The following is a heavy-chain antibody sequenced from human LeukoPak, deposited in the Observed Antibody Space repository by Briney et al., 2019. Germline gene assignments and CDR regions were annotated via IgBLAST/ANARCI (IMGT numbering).Heavy chain of an antibody. J-gene: IGHJ4*02. CDR3: AREEGYSYDH. V-gene: IGHV3-48*04. Sequence: PGGSLRLSCAASGFTFSSYSMNWVRQAPGNGLEWGSYISSSSSTIYYADFVKGRFTISRDNAKNSLYLQMNSLRAEDTAVYYCAREEGYSYDHWGQGTLVTVSS. CDR1: GFTFSSYS. D-gene: IGHD5-18*01. CDR2: ISSSSSTI.